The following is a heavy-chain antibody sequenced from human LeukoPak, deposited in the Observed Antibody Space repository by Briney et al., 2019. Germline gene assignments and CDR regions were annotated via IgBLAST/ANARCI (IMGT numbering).Heavy chain of an antibody. Sequence: PGGSLRLSCAASGFTFSSYAMHWVRQAPGKGLEYVSAISSNGDSTYYANPVKGRFTISRDNSKNTLYLQMGSLRAEDMAVYYCASGYSYFYFDYWGQGTLVTVSS. CDR1: GFTFSSYA. V-gene: IGHV3-64*01. J-gene: IGHJ4*02. CDR3: ASGYSYFYFDY. D-gene: IGHD5-18*01. CDR2: ISSNGDST.